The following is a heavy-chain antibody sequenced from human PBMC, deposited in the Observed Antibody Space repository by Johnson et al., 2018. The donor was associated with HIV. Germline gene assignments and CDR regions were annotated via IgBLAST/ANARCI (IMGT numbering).Heavy chain of an antibody. CDR2: ISYDGSNK. D-gene: IGHD6-13*01. V-gene: IGHV3-30*03. CDR1: GFTFSDHY. Sequence: QVQLVESGGGLVQPGGSLRLSCGASGFTFSDHYMDWVRQAPGKGLEWVAVISYDGSNKYYADSVKGRFTISRDNSKNTLYLQMNSLRAEDTAVYYCARRAATFDAFDIWGQGTMVTVS. CDR3: ARRAATFDAFDI. J-gene: IGHJ3*02.